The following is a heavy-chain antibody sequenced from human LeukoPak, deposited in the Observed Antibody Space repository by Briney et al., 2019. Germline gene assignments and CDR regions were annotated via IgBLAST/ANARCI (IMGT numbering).Heavy chain of an antibody. D-gene: IGHD2-21*02. V-gene: IGHV4-61*01. CDR3: ARFAYCGGHCWYYFDY. CDR2: VYYSGST. J-gene: IGHJ4*02. Sequence: PSETLSLTCPVSGGSVSSGSHYWSWIRQPPGKGLEWIGHVYYSGSTSYNPSLKGRVTISVDTSKNQFSLKLSSVTAADTAVYYCARFAYCGGHCWYYFDYWGQGSLVTVSS. CDR1: GGSVSSGSHY.